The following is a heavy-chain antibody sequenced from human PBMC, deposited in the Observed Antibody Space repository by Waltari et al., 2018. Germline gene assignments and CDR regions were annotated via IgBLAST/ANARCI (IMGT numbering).Heavy chain of an antibody. CDR3: ARGPQLGY. V-gene: IGHV4-59*11. J-gene: IGHJ4*02. Sequence: QVQLQESGPGLVKPSETLSLTCTVSGGSISSHYWSWIRQPPGKGLEWIGYIYYSGSTNYNPALKSRGTISVDTSKNQFSRKLSSVTAADTAVYYCARGPQLGYWGQGTLVTVSS. CDR2: IYYSGST. D-gene: IGHD3-10*01. CDR1: GGSISSHY.